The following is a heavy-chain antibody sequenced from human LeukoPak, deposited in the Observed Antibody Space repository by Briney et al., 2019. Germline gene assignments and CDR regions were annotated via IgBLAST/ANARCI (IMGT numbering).Heavy chain of an antibody. V-gene: IGHV4-34*01. D-gene: IGHD6-6*01. J-gene: IGHJ4*02. CDR1: GGSFSGYY. Sequence: SETLSLTCAVYGGSFSGYYWSWIRQPPGKGLEWIGEINHSGSTNYNPSLKSRVTISVDTSKNQLSLKLSSVTAADTAVYYCASRRSSSDNWGQGTLVTVSS. CDR2: INHSGST. CDR3: ASRRSSSDN.